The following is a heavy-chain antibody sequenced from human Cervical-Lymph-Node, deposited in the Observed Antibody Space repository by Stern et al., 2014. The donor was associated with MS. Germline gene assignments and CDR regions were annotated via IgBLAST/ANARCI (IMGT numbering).Heavy chain of an antibody. D-gene: IGHD2-15*01. CDR3: ARQYCSGGKCHSSAYNYNGMDV. Sequence: QVQLVQSGAEVKKPGASVRVSCKASGYTFTGYYIHWVRRAPGQGLELMGRIDPNSGGANYAQMLQVGVSLTRYTSISTAYMELSSLRSDDTAIYYCARQYCSGGKCHSSAYNYNGMDVWGQGTTVIVSS. CDR2: IDPNSGGA. CDR1: GYTFTGYY. V-gene: IGHV1-2*06. J-gene: IGHJ6*02.